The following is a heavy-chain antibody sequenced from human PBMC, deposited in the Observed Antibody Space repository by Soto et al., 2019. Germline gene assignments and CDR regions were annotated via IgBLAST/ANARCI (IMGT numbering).Heavy chain of an antibody. D-gene: IGHD2-8*01. Sequence: PSETLSLTCTVSGASVSRNHYYWSWIRQPPGKGLEWIGYIYYSGGSGNTIYNPSLKSRVAISGDTSKNQFSLNLSSVTAADTAVYFCARVLGYCTNGVCSTSRNWYFDIWGRGTLVTVSS. V-gene: IGHV4-61*01. CDR3: ARVLGYCTNGVCSTSRNWYFDI. CDR2: IYYSGGSGNT. CDR1: GASVSRNHYY. J-gene: IGHJ2*01.